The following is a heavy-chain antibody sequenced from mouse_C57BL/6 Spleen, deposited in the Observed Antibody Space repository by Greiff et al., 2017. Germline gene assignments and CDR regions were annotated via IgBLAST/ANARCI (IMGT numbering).Heavy chain of an antibody. D-gene: IGHD2-3*01. CDR1: GYTFTSYG. J-gene: IGHJ2*01. Sequence: QVHVKQSGAELARPGASVKLSCKASGYTFTSYGISWVKQRTGQGLEWIGEIYPRSGNTYYNEKFKGKATLTADKSSSTAYMELRSLTSEDSAVYFCARGLYDGYYGNYFDYWGQGTTRTVSS. CDR2: IYPRSGNT. V-gene: IGHV1-81*01. CDR3: ARGLYDGYYGNYFDY.